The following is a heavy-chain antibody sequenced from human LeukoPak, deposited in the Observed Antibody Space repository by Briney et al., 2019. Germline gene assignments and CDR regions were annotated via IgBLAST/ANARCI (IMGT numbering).Heavy chain of an antibody. D-gene: IGHD2-15*01. J-gene: IGHJ4*02. CDR3: ARKYCSGGSCYSFLLVPFDY. Sequence: GGSLRLSCGASGFTFSRYWMSWVRQAPGKGLEWVSAISGSGGSTYYADSVKGRFTISRDNSKNTLYLQMNSLRAEDTAVYYCARKYCSGGSCYSFLLVPFDYWGQGTLVTVSS. CDR2: ISGSGGST. CDR1: GFTFSRYW. V-gene: IGHV3-23*01.